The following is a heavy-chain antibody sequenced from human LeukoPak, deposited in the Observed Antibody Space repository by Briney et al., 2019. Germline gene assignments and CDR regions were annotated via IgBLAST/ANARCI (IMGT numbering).Heavy chain of an antibody. V-gene: IGHV4-59*01. J-gene: IGHJ3*02. Sequence: SETLSLTCTVSGGSISSYYWSWLRQPPGKGLEWIGYIYYSGSTNYNPSLKSRVTISVDTSKNQFSLKLSSVTAADTAVYYCARGGRSGWYRDDAFDIWGQGTMVTVSS. CDR2: IYYSGST. CDR1: GGSISSYY. D-gene: IGHD6-19*01. CDR3: ARGGRSGWYRDDAFDI.